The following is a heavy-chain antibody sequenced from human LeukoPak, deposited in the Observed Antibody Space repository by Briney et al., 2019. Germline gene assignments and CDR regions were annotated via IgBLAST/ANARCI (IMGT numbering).Heavy chain of an antibody. CDR1: GYTFTGYY. J-gene: IGHJ4*02. V-gene: IGHV1-2*02. D-gene: IGHD6-25*01. CDR2: INPDSGGT. Sequence: GASVKVSCKVSGYTFTGYYIHWVRQAPGQGLEWMGWINPDSGGTNYAQKFQGRVTMTRDTSISTAYMELSSRRSDDTAVYYCARILRGYNFEYWGQGTLVTVSS. CDR3: ARILRGYNFEY.